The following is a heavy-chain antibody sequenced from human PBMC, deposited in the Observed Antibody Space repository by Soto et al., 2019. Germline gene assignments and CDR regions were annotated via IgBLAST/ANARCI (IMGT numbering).Heavy chain of an antibody. J-gene: IGHJ4*02. D-gene: IGHD1-1*01. CDR2: INDYGTTI. CDR1: GFTLGNYW. CDR3: ARAGLEPFDY. V-gene: IGHV3-74*01. Sequence: EVQLVESGGGLVQSGGSLRLSSAASGFTLGNYWMHWVRQAPGKGLVWVSRINDYGTTINYAESVEGRFIISRDDAKSEVYLQMNNLRAEDSAVYYCARAGLEPFDYWGQGALVTVSS.